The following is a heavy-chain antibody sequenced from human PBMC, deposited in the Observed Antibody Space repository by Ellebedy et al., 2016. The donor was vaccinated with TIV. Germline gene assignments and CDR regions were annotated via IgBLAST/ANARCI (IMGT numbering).Heavy chain of an antibody. V-gene: IGHV4-39*01. D-gene: IGHD3-10*01. CDR3: ARWFGELLYVRWFDP. J-gene: IGHJ5*02. CDR2: IYYSGTT. Sequence: SETLSLTCTVSGGSISGSSNYWGWIRQPPGKGLEWIGSIYYSGTTYYNPSLKSRVTISVDTSKSQFSLKLRSLTAADTAVYYCARWFGELLYVRWFDPWGQGTLVTVSS. CDR1: GGSISGSSNY.